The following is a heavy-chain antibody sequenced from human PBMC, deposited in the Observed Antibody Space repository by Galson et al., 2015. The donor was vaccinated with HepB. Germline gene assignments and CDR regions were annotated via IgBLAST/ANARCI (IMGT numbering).Heavy chain of an antibody. CDR3: AREEAGTYCFDN. Sequence: CAISGDSVSNNNAAWNWMRQSPSRGLEWLGRTYYRSMWYTDYAPSVKSRITVNPYTSTDQFSLEVTSVTPDDTAAYFCAREEAGTYCFDNWGQGTLVTVSS. J-gene: IGHJ4*02. V-gene: IGHV6-1*01. CDR2: TYYRSMWYT. CDR1: GDSVSNNNAA. D-gene: IGHD6-19*01.